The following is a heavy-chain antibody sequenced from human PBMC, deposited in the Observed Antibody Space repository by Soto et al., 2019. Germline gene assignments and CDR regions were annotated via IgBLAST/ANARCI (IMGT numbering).Heavy chain of an antibody. Sequence: SETLSLTCTVSGATVSSETHFWTCIRQPPGKGLEWIGYMYYSGITNSNPALKSRVTLSVDRSRNQFSLSLNSVTAADTAVYYCAREDMSGTYYFDYWGPGTQVPVSS. CDR1: GATVSSETHF. V-gene: IGHV4-61*01. J-gene: IGHJ4*02. CDR3: AREDMSGTYYFDY. CDR2: MYYSGIT. D-gene: IGHD1-26*01.